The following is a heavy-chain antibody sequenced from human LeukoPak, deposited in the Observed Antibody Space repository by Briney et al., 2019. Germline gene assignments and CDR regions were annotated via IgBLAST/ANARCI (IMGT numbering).Heavy chain of an antibody. CDR2: INAGNGNT. J-gene: IGHJ6*02. CDR1: GYTFTSYA. V-gene: IGHV1-3*01. Sequence: ASVKVSCKASGYTFTSYAMHWVRQAPGQRLEWMGWINAGNGNTKYSQKFQGRVTITRNTSASTAYMELSSLRSEDTAVYYCASLVVRGEYYYYGMDVWGQGTTVTVSS. CDR3: ASLVVRGEYYYYGMDV. D-gene: IGHD3-10*01.